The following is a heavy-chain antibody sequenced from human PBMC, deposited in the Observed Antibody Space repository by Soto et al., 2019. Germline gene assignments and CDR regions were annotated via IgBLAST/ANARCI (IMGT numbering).Heavy chain of an antibody. D-gene: IGHD2-15*01. Sequence: ASVKVSCKASGYTFTGYYMHWVRQAPGQGLEWMGWINPNSGGTNYAQKFQGWVTMTRDTSISTAYMELSRLRSDDTAVYYCARAFGYCSGGSCYSLAFDIWDQGTMVTVSS. V-gene: IGHV1-2*04. CDR3: ARAFGYCSGGSCYSLAFDI. CDR1: GYTFTGYY. CDR2: INPNSGGT. J-gene: IGHJ3*02.